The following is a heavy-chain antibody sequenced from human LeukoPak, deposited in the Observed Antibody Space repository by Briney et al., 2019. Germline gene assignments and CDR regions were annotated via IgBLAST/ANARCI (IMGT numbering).Heavy chain of an antibody. CDR3: ARGRAAIGVVVVNGHDAFDI. D-gene: IGHD2-21*01. J-gene: IGHJ3*02. V-gene: IGHV3-74*01. CDR1: GFTFSSYW. CDR2: INSDGSST. Sequence: GGSLRLSCAASGFTFSSYWMHWVRQSPGKWLVWVSRINSDGSSTSYADSVKGRFTISRDNAKNTLYLQMNSLRAEDTAVYYCARGRAAIGVVVVNGHDAFDIWGQGTMVTVSS.